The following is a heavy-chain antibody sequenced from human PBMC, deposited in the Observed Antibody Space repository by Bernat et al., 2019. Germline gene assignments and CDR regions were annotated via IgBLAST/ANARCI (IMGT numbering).Heavy chain of an antibody. D-gene: IGHD2-15*01. V-gene: IGHV3-7*04. CDR1: RFTFSSYW. Sequence: EVQLVESGGGLVQPGGSLRLSCAASRFTFSSYWMSWVRQAPGKGLEWVANIKQDGSEKYYVDSVKGRFTISRDNAKNSLYLQMNSLRAEDTAVYYCAREFCSGGSCYSSLDAFDIWGQGTMVPVSS. CDR2: IKQDGSEK. J-gene: IGHJ3*02. CDR3: AREFCSGGSCYSSLDAFDI.